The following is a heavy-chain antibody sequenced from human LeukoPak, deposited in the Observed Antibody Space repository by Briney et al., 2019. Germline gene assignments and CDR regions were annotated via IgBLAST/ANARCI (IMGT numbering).Heavy chain of an antibody. CDR3: ATTIGQVGDY. Sequence: SETLSLTCTVSGSSISSYYWSWIRQPPGKGLEWIGYIYYSGSTNYNPSLKSRVTISVDTSKNQFSLKLSSVTAADTAVYYCATTIGQVGDYWGQGTLVTVSS. CDR1: GSSISSYY. D-gene: IGHD3-16*01. CDR2: IYYSGST. V-gene: IGHV4-59*01. J-gene: IGHJ4*02.